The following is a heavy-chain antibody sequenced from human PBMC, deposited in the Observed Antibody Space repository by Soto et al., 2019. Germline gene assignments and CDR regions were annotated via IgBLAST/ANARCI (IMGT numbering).Heavy chain of an antibody. CDR1: GFTFSSYA. D-gene: IGHD2-15*01. J-gene: IGHJ5*02. Sequence: QVQLVESGGGVVQPGRSLRLSCAASGFTFSSYAMHWVRQAPGKGLEWVAVISYDGSNKYYADSVKGRFTISRDNSKNTLYLQMNSLRAEDTAVYYCARDRVCSGGSCYSHPTNWFDPWGQGTLVTVSS. V-gene: IGHV3-30-3*01. CDR2: ISYDGSNK. CDR3: ARDRVCSGGSCYSHPTNWFDP.